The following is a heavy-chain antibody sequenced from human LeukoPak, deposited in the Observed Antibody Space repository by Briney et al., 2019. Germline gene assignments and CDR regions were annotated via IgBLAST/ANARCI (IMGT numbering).Heavy chain of an antibody. CDR3: AKDSLADIDY. CDR1: GFSFSKFW. J-gene: IGHJ4*02. CDR2: IRHDGSIK. V-gene: IGHV3-30*02. Sequence: GGSLRLSCAASGFSFSKFWMGWARQAPGKGLEWVAFIRHDGSIKNYADSVKGRSTISRDNSKNTLYLQMNSLRAEDTAVYYCAKDSLADIDYWGQGTLVTVSS. D-gene: IGHD3-16*01.